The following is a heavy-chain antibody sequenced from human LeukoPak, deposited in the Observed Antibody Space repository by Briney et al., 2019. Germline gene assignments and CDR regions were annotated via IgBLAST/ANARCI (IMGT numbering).Heavy chain of an antibody. Sequence: PGGSLRLSCAASGFTFDDYAMHWVRQAPGKGLEWVSGISWNSGSIGYADSVKGRFTISRDNAKNSLYLQMNSLRAEDTALYYCAKDYGSSWYFDYWGQGTLVTVSS. V-gene: IGHV3-9*01. CDR2: ISWNSGSI. CDR1: GFTFDDYA. CDR3: AKDYGSSWYFDY. D-gene: IGHD6-13*01. J-gene: IGHJ4*02.